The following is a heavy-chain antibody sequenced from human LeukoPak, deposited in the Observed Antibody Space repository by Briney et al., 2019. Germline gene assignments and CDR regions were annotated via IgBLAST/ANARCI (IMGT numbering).Heavy chain of an antibody. Sequence: GGSLRLSCGASGFTFSSYWMHWVRQAPGKGLVWISRINSDGSTTSYADSVKGRFTISRDNAKNTLYLQMNSLRAEDSAVYYCARGNYYGQDYWGQGTLVTVSS. CDR1: GFTFSSYW. D-gene: IGHD3-10*01. CDR2: INSDGSTT. V-gene: IGHV3-74*01. CDR3: ARGNYYGQDY. J-gene: IGHJ4*02.